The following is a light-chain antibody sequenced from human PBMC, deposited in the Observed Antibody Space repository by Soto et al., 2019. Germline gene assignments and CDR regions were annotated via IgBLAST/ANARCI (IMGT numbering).Light chain of an antibody. CDR1: QTISSW. CDR2: AAS. Sequence: DIEMTQSPSTLSGSVGGRVTITCRASQTISSWLAWYQQKPGKAPKLLIYAASSLQSGVPSRFRGSGSGTDFTLTISSLPPEDFAPYYCQQANSFPITFGQGTRLEIK. J-gene: IGKJ5*01. CDR3: QQANSFPIT. V-gene: IGKV1-12*01.